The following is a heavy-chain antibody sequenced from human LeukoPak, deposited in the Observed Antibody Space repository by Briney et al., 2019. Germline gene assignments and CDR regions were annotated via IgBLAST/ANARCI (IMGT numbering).Heavy chain of an antibody. V-gene: IGHV4-61*02. J-gene: IGHJ2*01. CDR2: IYTTGST. CDR3: ARVSPRWFAGDL. CDR1: GGSISSGSYY. Sequence: PSQTLSLTCTVSGGSISSGSYYWSWIRQPAGKGLDWIGRIYTTGSTNYNPSLKSRVTISVDTSKNQFSLKLSSVTAADTAVYYCARVSPRWFAGDLWGRGTLVTVSS. D-gene: IGHD3-10*01.